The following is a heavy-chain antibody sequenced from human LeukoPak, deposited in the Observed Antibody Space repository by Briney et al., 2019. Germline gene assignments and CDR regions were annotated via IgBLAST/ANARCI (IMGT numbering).Heavy chain of an antibody. J-gene: IGHJ4*02. D-gene: IGHD4-17*01. V-gene: IGHV3-30*18. CDR2: ISDDGRSK. Sequence: PGGSLRLSCAASGFSFISYGMHWVRQAPGKGLEWVGVISDDGRSKDYADSVKGRFTISRDNSKDTLYLQMNSLRDEDTAVYCCAKRPSDYGDYVSYFDYWGQGTLVTVSS. CDR3: AKRPSDYGDYVSYFDY. CDR1: GFSFISYG.